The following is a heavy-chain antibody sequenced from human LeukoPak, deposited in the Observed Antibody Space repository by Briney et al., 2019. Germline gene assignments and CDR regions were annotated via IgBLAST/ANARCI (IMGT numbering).Heavy chain of an antibody. J-gene: IGHJ4*02. CDR1: GYTLTELS. D-gene: IGHD1-14*01. CDR3: ARQGAGSANFDY. CDR2: FDPEAGET. Sequence: ASVKVSCKVSGYTLTELSMHWVRQAPGKGLEGMGGFDPEAGETIYAQKFQGRVTMTEETSTATAYMELSSLRSEDTAVYYCARQGAGSANFDYWGQGTLVTVSS. V-gene: IGHV1-24*01.